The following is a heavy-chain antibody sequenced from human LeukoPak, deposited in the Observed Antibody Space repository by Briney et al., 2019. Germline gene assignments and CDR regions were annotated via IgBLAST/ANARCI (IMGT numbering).Heavy chain of an antibody. CDR2: ISYDGSNK. CDR1: GFTFSSYA. CDR3: ARDREDIVVVPAAMSMDV. Sequence: PGRSLRLSCAASGFTFSSYAMHWVRQAPGKGLXXXXXISYDGSNKYYADSVKGRFTISRDNSKNTLYLQMNSLRAEDTAVYYCARDREDIVVVPAAMSMDVWGKGTTVTVSS. D-gene: IGHD2-2*01. J-gene: IGHJ6*04. V-gene: IGHV3-30*04.